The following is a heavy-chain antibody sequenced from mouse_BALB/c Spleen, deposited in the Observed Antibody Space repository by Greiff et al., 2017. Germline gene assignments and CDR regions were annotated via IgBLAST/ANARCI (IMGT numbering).Heavy chain of an antibody. CDR2: ISSGGSYT. CDR3: ARDQGGYYIDY. D-gene: IGHD1-1*02. V-gene: IGHV5-9-4*01. Sequence: EVQLVESGGGFVKPGGSLKLSCAASGFTFSSYAMSWVRQSPEKRLEWVADISSGGSYTYYPDTVPGRFTISRDNAKNTLYLEMSSLRSEDTAMYCWARDQGGYYIDYWGQGTTLTVSS. J-gene: IGHJ2*01. CDR1: GFTFSSYA.